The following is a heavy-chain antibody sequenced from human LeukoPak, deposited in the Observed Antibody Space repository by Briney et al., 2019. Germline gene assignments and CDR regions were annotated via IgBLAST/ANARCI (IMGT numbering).Heavy chain of an antibody. Sequence: GASVKVSCKASEYTFTSYDIDWVRQATGQGLEWMGWMNPNSGNTGYAQKFQGRVTMTRNTSISTAYMELSSLRSEDTAVYYCARGGYSYSFWWYWGQGTLVTVSS. V-gene: IGHV1-8*01. CDR3: ARGGYSYSFWWY. D-gene: IGHD5-18*01. CDR1: EYTFTSYD. J-gene: IGHJ4*02. CDR2: MNPNSGNT.